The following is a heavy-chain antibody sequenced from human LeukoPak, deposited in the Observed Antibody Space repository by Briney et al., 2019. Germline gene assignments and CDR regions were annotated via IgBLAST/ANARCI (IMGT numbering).Heavy chain of an antibody. CDR3: ARLDTAMADYFDY. CDR2: IWFGGSDK. D-gene: IGHD5-18*01. Sequence: GGSLRLSCAASGFTFSSYGMHWVRQTPGKGLEWVAVIWFGGSDKYYADSVKGRFTISRDNAKNSLYLQMNSLRAEDTAVYYCARLDTAMADYFDYWGQGTLVTVSS. J-gene: IGHJ4*02. V-gene: IGHV3-33*08. CDR1: GFTFSSYG.